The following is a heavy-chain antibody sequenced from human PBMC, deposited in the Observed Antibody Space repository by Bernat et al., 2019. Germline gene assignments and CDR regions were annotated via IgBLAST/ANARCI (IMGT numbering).Heavy chain of an antibody. CDR3: GRDRGGKGDY. D-gene: IGHD3-10*01. V-gene: IGHV3-74*01. J-gene: IGHJ4*02. CDR1: GFIFTAYD. Sequence: EVQLVESGGGLVQPGGSLRLSCAASGFIFTAYDMHWVRQAPGKGLVWVSLITSDGSDTTYADSVKGRFTLSRDNANNTLYLQMNSLRAEDTAVYYCGRDRGGKGDYWGQGTLVTVSS. CDR2: ITSDGSDT.